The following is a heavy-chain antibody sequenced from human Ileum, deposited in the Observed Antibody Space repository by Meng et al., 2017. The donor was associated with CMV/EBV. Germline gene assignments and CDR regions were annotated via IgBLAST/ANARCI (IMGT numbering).Heavy chain of an antibody. Sequence: SLKISCAAPGLSFETWAMHWVRQAPGKGLEWVSGISLDSDRIDYADSVKGRFTASRDTAKKSVYLQMDSLKPEDTALYFCVKDLLPGGCDLWG. D-gene: IGHD2-21*02. CDR2: ISLDSDRI. CDR3: VKDLLPGGCDL. CDR1: GLSFETWA. J-gene: IGHJ6*01. V-gene: IGHV3-9*01.